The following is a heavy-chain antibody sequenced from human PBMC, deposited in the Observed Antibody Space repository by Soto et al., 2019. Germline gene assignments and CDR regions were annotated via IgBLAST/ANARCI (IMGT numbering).Heavy chain of an antibody. V-gene: IGHV4-30-2*01. CDR3: ARVPGL. J-gene: IGHJ2*01. Sequence: QLQLQESGSGLVKPSQTLSLTCAVSGGSISSGGYSWSWIRQPPGKGLEWIGYIYHSGSTYYNPAPKSPVPITIDQSQNQFSPKLSSVTAADTAVYYCARVPGLWGRGTLVTVSS. CDR2: IYHSGST. CDR1: GGSISSGGYS.